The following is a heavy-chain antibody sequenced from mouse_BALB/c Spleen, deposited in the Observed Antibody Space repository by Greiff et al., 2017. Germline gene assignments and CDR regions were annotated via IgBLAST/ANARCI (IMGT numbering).Heavy chain of an antibody. CDR2: INPSTGYT. Sequence: QVQHQQSGAELAKPGASVKMSCKASGYTFTSYWMHWVKQRPGQGLEWIGYINPSTGYTEYNQKFKDKATLTADKSSSTAYMQLSSLTSEDSAVYYCARETTALMDYWGQGTSVTVSS. J-gene: IGHJ4*01. CDR3: ARETTALMDY. D-gene: IGHD1-2*01. V-gene: IGHV1-7*01. CDR1: GYTFTSYW.